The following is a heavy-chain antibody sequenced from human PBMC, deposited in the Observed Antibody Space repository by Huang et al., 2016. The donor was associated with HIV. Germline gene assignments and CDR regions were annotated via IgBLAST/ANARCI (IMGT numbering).Heavy chain of an antibody. D-gene: IGHD6-13*01. CDR1: GFTFSSYG. J-gene: IGHJ6*04. Sequence: QVQLVESGGGVVQPGRSLRLSCAASGFTFSSYGMHWVRQAPGKGLEWVAVISYDKSNKYYAASVKGRLTISRDNSKNTLYLQINSLTTEDTAVYYCAKGGRAAAVMDVWGKGTTVTVSS. CDR2: ISYDKSNK. CDR3: AKGGRAAAVMDV. V-gene: IGHV3-30*18.